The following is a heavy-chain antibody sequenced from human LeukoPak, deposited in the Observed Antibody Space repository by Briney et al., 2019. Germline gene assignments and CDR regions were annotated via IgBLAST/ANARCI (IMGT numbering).Heavy chain of an antibody. V-gene: IGHV1-18*01. CDR2: ISAYNGNT. Sequence: ASVKASCKASGYTFTSYGISWVRQAPGQGLEWMGWISAYNGNTNYAQKLQGRVTMTTDTSTSAAYMELRSLRSDDTAVYYCARDLRYYDSSGYYFDYWGQGTLVTVSS. D-gene: IGHD3-22*01. CDR1: GYTFTSYG. CDR3: ARDLRYYDSSGYYFDY. J-gene: IGHJ4*02.